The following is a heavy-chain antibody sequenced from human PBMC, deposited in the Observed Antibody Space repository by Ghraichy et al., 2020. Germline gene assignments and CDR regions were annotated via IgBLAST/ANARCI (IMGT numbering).Heavy chain of an antibody. V-gene: IGHV4-34*01. CDR3: AHVDCSSTSCYRPVYYYYGMDV. CDR2: INHSGST. Sequence: SETLSLTCAVYGGSFSGYYWSWIRQPPGKGLEWIGEINHSGSTNYNPSLKSRVTISVDTSKNQFSLKLSSVTAADTAVYYCAHVDCSSTSCYRPVYYYYGMDVWGQGTTVTVSS. D-gene: IGHD2-2*02. CDR1: GGSFSGYY. J-gene: IGHJ6*02.